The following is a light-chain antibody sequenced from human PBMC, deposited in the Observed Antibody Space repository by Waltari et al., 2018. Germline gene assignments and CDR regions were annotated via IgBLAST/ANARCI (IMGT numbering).Light chain of an antibody. CDR2: AAS. J-gene: IGKJ1*01. Sequence: SCRARQSVSRTLAWYQQKPGQAPSLLIYAASTRATGIPDRFSGSGSGTDFSRTISRLEPEDFAVYYCQHYVRLPATFGQGTKVEIK. CDR1: QSVSRT. V-gene: IGKV3-20*01. CDR3: QHYVRLPAT.